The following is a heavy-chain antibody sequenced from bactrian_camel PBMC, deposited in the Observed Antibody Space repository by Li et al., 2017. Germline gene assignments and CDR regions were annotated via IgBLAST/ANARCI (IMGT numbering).Heavy chain of an antibody. V-gene: IGHV3S53*01. CDR2: IDEDDRI. Sequence: HVQLVESGGGTVQAGGSLTLSCSTSGHYSGPYCAGWFRERPGTGKGREGVAAIDEDDRISYADAVKGRFTISKDHAKKIVYLQLNNSEPEDTAMYYCAAGHCAGGSCTCSRELYDYVDWGQQGTQVTVS. D-gene: IGHD4*01. CDR1: GHYSGPYC. J-gene: IGHJ4*01.